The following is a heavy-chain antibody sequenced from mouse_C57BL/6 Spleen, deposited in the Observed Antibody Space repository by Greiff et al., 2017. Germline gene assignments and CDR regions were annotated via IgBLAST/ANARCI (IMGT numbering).Heavy chain of an antibody. V-gene: IGHV1-85*01. CDR2: IYPRDGST. CDR3: ARKNWGYAMDY. D-gene: IGHD4-1*01. CDR1: GYTFTSYD. Sequence: VQLQQSGPELVKPGASVKLSCKASGYTFTSYDINWVKQRPGQGLEWIGWIYPRDGSTKYNEKFKGKATLTVDTSSCTAYMELHSLTSEDSAVYFCARKNWGYAMDYWGQGTSVTVSS. J-gene: IGHJ4*01.